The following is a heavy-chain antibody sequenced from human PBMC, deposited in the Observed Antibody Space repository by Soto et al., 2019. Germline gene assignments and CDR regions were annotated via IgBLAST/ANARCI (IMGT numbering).Heavy chain of an antibody. D-gene: IGHD3-3*01. Sequence: QLQLVESGGGVVQPGRSLRLSCAASGFTFSSYGMHWVRQAPGKGLEWVADISDDGSNKYYVDSVKGRFTISRDNSKNKLYLQRNSLRAEDTALYSCAKDSVAHPFFHFDCWGQGTLVTVSS. V-gene: IGHV3-30*18. CDR2: ISDDGSNK. J-gene: IGHJ4*02. CDR1: GFTFSSYG. CDR3: AKDSVAHPFFHFDC.